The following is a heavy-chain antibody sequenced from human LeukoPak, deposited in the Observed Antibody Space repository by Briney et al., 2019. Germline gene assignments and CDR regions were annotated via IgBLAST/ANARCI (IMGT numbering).Heavy chain of an antibody. CDR2: IYRGGGT. J-gene: IGHJ4*02. Sequence: GGSLRLSCAASGFTVSTNYVSWVRQAPGKGLEWVSVIYRGGGTAYADSVKDRFTISRDNSRNTVYLQMNSLRAEDTAVYYCARLYDGSAYHADHFDYWGQGTLVIVSS. D-gene: IGHD3-22*01. V-gene: IGHV3-66*01. CDR3: ARLYDGSAYHADHFDY. CDR1: GFTVSTNY.